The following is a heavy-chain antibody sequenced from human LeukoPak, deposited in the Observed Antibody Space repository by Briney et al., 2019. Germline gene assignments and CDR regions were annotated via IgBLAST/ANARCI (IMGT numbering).Heavy chain of an antibody. J-gene: IGHJ4*02. Sequence: SEALALLCSVYCGPLCRYYCRRSRQPPRKGLEWIGEINQCGSTNYNPSLKSRVSIPLDTSKHQFSLKLSSVTAAGRPGCVFSRGIAARRRTPSRFDYWGQGTLVTVSS. V-gene: IGHV4-34*01. CDR2: INQCGST. D-gene: IGHD6-6*01. CDR3: SRGIAARRRTPSRFDY. CDR1: CGPLCRYY.